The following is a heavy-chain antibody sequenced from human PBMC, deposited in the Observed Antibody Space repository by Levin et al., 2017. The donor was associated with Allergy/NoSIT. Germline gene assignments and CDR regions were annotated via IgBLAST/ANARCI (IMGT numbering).Heavy chain of an antibody. CDR3: ATDFLAY. Sequence: GGSLRLSCVASGFTFSNFWMSWVRQAPGKGLEWVANVKQDGSDKYYVDSVKGRFTISRDNAKHSLSLQMDSLRAEDTAVYYCATDFLAYWGQGTPVTVSS. J-gene: IGHJ4*02. CDR2: VKQDGSDK. D-gene: IGHD3-3*01. V-gene: IGHV3-7*01. CDR1: GFTFSNFW.